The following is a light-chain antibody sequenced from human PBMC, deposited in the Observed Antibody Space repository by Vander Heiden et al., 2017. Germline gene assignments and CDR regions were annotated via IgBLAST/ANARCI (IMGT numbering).Light chain of an antibody. CDR2: AKD. Sequence: SSELTQDPAVSVALGQTVRITCQGDSLRSYYASWYQQKPGQAPILVIYAKDNRPSGMPDRFSGSSSGNTASLTITGAQAEDEADYYCKSRDRSGNSYVFGTGTKVTVL. CDR1: SLRSYY. CDR3: KSRDRSGNSYV. V-gene: IGLV3-19*01. J-gene: IGLJ1*01.